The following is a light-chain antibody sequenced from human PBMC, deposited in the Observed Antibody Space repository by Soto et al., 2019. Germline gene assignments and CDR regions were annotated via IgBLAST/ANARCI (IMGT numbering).Light chain of an antibody. CDR1: QRLVYSNGNTH. CDR2: KVS. CDR3: MQGTNWPRT. Sequence: DVEIPPSPRSLTLTLGQPASIACRSSQRLVYSNGNTHLKWFQQRPGKSRSRIIYKVSNRDSGGPDRFSGSGSGTDFTLTISSAEVEHVGVYYCMQGTNWPRTFGKGTKVDIK. V-gene: IGKV2-30*01. J-gene: IGKJ1*01.